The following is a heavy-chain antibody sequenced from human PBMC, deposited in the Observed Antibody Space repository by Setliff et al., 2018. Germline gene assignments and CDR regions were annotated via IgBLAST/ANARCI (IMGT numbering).Heavy chain of an antibody. Sequence: TSETLSLTCTVSGGSISDNNYYWGWIRQSPGKELEWIGGISHSANKYYNPSFRTGVTISVDMSKNQFFLNLDSVTAADTALYYCARVSRFGYSGYDCAFDYWGQGMLVTVSS. CDR3: ARVSRFGYSGYDCAFDY. CDR1: GGSISDNNYY. D-gene: IGHD5-12*01. CDR2: ISHSANK. V-gene: IGHV4-39*01. J-gene: IGHJ4*02.